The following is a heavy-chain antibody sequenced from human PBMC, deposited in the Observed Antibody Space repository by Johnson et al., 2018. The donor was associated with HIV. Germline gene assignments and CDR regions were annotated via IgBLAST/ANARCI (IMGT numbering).Heavy chain of an antibody. CDR1: GFTFSSYG. J-gene: IGHJ3*02. CDR2: ISYDGSNK. CDR3: ARDVSYRYDGDGWADAFDI. V-gene: IGHV3-30*19. D-gene: IGHD2-21*01. Sequence: QVQLVESGGGVVQPGGSLRLSCAASGFTFSSYGMHWVRQAPGKGLEWVAVISYDGSNKYYADSVKGRFTISRDNSKNTLYLQMNSLRAEDTAVYYWARDVSYRYDGDGWADAFDIWGQGTMVTVSA.